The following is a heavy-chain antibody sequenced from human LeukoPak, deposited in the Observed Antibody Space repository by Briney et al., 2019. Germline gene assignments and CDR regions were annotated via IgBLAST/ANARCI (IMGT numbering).Heavy chain of an antibody. CDR2: INHSGST. J-gene: IGHJ3*02. D-gene: IGHD3-10*01. Sequence: SETLSLTRAVYGGSFSGYYWSWIRQPPGKGLEWIGEINHSGSTNYNPSLKSRVTISVDTSKNQFSLKLSSVTAADTAVYYCARELLWFGDPAGAFDIWGQGTMVTVSS. CDR1: GGSFSGYY. V-gene: IGHV4-34*01. CDR3: ARELLWFGDPAGAFDI.